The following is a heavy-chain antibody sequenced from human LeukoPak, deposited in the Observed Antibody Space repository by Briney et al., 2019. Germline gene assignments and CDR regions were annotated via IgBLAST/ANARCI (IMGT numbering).Heavy chain of an antibody. J-gene: IGHJ4*02. CDR3: AREGIVRTYDQ. Sequence: SETLSLTCTASGDSITSYYWYWFRQPPGKELEWIACIYYSGITYYNPSLKSRVTISLDTSKNHFSLRLSSVTAADTAVYYCAREGIVRTYDQWGQGILVTVSS. CDR2: IYYSGIT. CDR1: GDSITSYY. D-gene: IGHD2/OR15-2a*01. V-gene: IGHV4-59*12.